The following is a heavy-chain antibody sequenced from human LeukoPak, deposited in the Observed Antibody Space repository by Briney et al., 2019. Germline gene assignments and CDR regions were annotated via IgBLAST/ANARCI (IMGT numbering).Heavy chain of an antibody. CDR1: GESFSGYY. Sequence: SETLSLTCAVYGESFSGYYWTWIRRPPGKGLEWIGEIDRSGSPNYNPSLKSRVTLSVDTSKNQFSLKVSSVTAADTAVYYCARRNMTDRPDNFDCWGHGTLVTVSS. V-gene: IGHV4-34*01. D-gene: IGHD6-6*01. CDR2: IDRSGSP. CDR3: ARRNMTDRPDNFDC. J-gene: IGHJ4*01.